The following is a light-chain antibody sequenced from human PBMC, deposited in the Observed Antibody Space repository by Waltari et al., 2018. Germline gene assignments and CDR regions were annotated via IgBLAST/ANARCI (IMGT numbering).Light chain of an antibody. CDR1: SGVIGSYYY. CDR2: DVN. J-gene: IGLJ2*01. Sequence: QSALTQPASVSGSPGQSIPISCTGASGVIGSYYYVSWYQQHPGNAPKLVIFDVNNRPSGVSNRFSASVSGNTASLTISGLQAEDEADYYCSSYTKDTRIFGGGTKLTVL. V-gene: IGLV2-14*03. CDR3: SSYTKDTRI.